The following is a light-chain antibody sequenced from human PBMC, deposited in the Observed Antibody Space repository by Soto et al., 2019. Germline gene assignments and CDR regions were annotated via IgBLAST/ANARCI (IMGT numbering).Light chain of an antibody. J-gene: IGLJ2*01. CDR2: RNN. CDR1: SSNIGSNY. Sequence: QSVLTQPPSASGTPGQRVTISCSGSSSNIGSNYVYWYQQFPGTAPKLLIYRNNQRPSGVPDRFSGSKSGTSASLAISGLRSEDEVDYYCAAWDDSYVVFGGGTKLTVL. V-gene: IGLV1-47*01. CDR3: AAWDDSYVV.